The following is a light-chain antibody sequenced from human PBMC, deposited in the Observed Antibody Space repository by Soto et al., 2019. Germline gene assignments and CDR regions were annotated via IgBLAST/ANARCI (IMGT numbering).Light chain of an antibody. CDR3: CSYAGSYTYV. J-gene: IGLJ1*01. Sequence: LNQPRSVTGSHGQSVTISCTGTSSDVGGYNYVSWYQQHPGKAPKLMIYDVSERPSGVPDRFSGSQSGNTASLTISGLQAEDEAEYYCCSYAGSYTYVFGTGTKVTVL. CDR2: DVS. V-gene: IGLV2-11*01. CDR1: SSDVGGYNY.